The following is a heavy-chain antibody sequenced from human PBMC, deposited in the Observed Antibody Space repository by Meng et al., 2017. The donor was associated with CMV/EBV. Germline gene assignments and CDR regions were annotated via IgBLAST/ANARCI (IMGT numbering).Heavy chain of an antibody. Sequence: GESLKISCAASEFTFSTYWIHWVRQASGKGPVWVSRIDSDGSTTSYADSVKGRFTISRDNAKKTLYLQMNSLRADDTAVYYCASGGGSYYGYWGQGTLVTVSS. CDR2: IDSDGSTT. V-gene: IGHV3-74*01. D-gene: IGHD1-26*01. CDR1: EFTFSTYW. CDR3: ASGGGSYYGY. J-gene: IGHJ4*02.